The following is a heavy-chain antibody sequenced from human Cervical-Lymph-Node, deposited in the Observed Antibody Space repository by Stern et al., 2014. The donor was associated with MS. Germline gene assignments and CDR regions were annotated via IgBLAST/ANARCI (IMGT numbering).Heavy chain of an antibody. CDR3: ASSGIAAADY. V-gene: IGHV3-53*01. CDR1: GFTVSSHY. Sequence: EVQLVESGGGLIQPGGSLRLSCAASGFTVSSHYMSWVRQAPGKGLEWVSVIYSGGSTSYADSVKGRCTISTDNSKKTLYLPMNSLRAEDTAVYYCASSGIAAADYWGQGTLVTVSS. D-gene: IGHD6-13*01. CDR2: IYSGGST. J-gene: IGHJ4*02.